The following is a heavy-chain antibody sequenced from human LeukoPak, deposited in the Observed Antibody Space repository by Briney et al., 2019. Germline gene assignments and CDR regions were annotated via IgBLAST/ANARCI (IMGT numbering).Heavy chain of an antibody. Sequence: GGSLRLSCAASGFTFSDYYMSWIRQAPGKGLEWVSYISSSSSYTNYADSVKGRFTISRDNAKNSLYLQMNSLRAEDTAVYYCARHDILTGYYGDHWGQGTLVTVSS. D-gene: IGHD3-9*01. J-gene: IGHJ4*02. CDR3: ARHDILTGYYGDH. CDR1: GFTFSDYY. CDR2: ISSSSSYT. V-gene: IGHV3-11*06.